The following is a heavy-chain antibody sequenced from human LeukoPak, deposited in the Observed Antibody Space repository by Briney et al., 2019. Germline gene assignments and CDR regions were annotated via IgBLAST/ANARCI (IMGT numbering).Heavy chain of an antibody. D-gene: IGHD2-8*02. CDR3: ATDTGAFHSAY. Sequence: GGSLRLSCAASGFTFSSYGMTWVRQAPGRGLEWVSTVNEGGENTHYADSVKGRFTIPRDNAKNTLSLQMDSLRGEDSAMYYCATDTGAFHSAYWGQGTLVTVSS. J-gene: IGHJ4*02. CDR1: GFTFSSYG. CDR2: VNEGGENT. V-gene: IGHV3-23*01.